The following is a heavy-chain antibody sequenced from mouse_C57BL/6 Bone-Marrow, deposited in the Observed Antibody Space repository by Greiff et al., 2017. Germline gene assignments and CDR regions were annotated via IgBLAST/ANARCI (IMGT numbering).Heavy chain of an antibody. D-gene: IGHD2-4*01. Sequence: VQLQQPGAELVKPGASVKLSCKASGYTFTSYWMHWVKQRPGRGLEWIGRIDPNSGGTKYNEKFKSKATLTVDKPSSTAFMQLSSLTSEDSAVYYCAREDVGDYDLNYYAMDYWGQGTSVTVSS. J-gene: IGHJ4*01. CDR3: AREDVGDYDLNYYAMDY. V-gene: IGHV1-72*01. CDR1: GYTFTSYW. CDR2: IDPNSGGT.